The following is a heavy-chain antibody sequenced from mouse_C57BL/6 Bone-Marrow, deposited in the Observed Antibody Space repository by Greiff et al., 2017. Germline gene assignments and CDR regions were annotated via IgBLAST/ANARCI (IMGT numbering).Heavy chain of an antibody. CDR1: GYSFTSYY. V-gene: IGHV1-66*01. CDR2: IYPGGGNT. J-gene: IGHJ4*01. Sequence: VQLQQSGPELVKPGASVKISCKASGYSFTSYYIHWVKQRPGQGLEWIGWIYPGGGNTTYNEKFKGKATLTADTSSSTDYMQLSSLTSEDSAVYYCTSGRLYAMDYWGQGTSVTVSS. CDR3: TSGRLYAMDY. D-gene: IGHD1-1*02.